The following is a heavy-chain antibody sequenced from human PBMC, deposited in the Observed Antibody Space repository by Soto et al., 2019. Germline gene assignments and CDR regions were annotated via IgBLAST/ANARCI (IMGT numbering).Heavy chain of an antibody. CDR1: GFTFSSYA. CDR2: ISSNGGST. CDR3: ARVAYYYDSSGYFY. J-gene: IGHJ4*02. Sequence: GGSLRLSCSASGFTFSSYAMHWVRQAPGKGLEYVSAISSNGGSTYYADSVKGRFTISRDNSKNTLYLQMSSLRAEDTAVYYCARVAYYYDSSGYFYWGQGTLVTVSS. D-gene: IGHD3-22*01. V-gene: IGHV3-64D*06.